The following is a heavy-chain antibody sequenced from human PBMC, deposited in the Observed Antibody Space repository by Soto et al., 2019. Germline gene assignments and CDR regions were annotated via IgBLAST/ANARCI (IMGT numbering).Heavy chain of an antibody. J-gene: IGHJ4*02. CDR3: ARDGSGYDFWSGPYFFDY. Sequence: SETLSLTCTVSGGSISTYYWSWIRRPPGKGLEWIGYIYYNGRTNYNPSLESRVTISLDTSKSQFSPKLSSVSAADTAVYYCARDGSGYDFWSGPYFFDYWGPGTLVTVSS. CDR2: IYYNGRT. D-gene: IGHD3-3*01. V-gene: IGHV4-59*01. CDR1: GGSISTYY.